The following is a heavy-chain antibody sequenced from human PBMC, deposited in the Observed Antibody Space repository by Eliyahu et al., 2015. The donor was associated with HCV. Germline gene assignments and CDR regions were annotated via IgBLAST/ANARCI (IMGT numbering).Heavy chain of an antibody. CDR2: IYTSGST. D-gene: IGHD2-2*01. CDR1: GGSISSGSYY. V-gene: IGHV4-61*02. Sequence: QVQLQESGPGLVKPSQTLSLTCTVSGGSISSGSYYWSWIRQPAGKGLEWIGRIYTSGSTNYNPSLKSRVTISVDTSKNQFSLKLSSVTAADTAVYYCALADAIPAAPMVAAFDIWGQGTMVTVSS. J-gene: IGHJ3*02. CDR3: ALADAIPAAPMVAAFDI.